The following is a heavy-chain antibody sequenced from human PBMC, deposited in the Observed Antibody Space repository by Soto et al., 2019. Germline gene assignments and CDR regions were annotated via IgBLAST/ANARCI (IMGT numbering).Heavy chain of an antibody. CDR3: VRDRYSSSGWFDP. Sequence: SQTLSLTCAISGGSVSSYSAAWNWIRQSPSGGLEWLGRTYYRSRFFSDHAESVKSRIIINPDTSKNQFSLQLKSVTPEDTAVYYCVRDRYSSSGWFDPWGQGTPVTVSS. D-gene: IGHD3-10*01. CDR1: GGSVSSYSAA. J-gene: IGHJ5*02. CDR2: TYYRSRFFS. V-gene: IGHV6-1*01.